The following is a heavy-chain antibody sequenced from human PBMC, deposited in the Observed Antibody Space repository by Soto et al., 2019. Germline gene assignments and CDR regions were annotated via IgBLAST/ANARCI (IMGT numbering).Heavy chain of an antibody. V-gene: IGHV1-18*04. D-gene: IGHD5-18*01. Sequence: ASVKVSCKASGYTFTSYGISWVRQAPGQGLEWMGWISAYNGNTNYAQKLQGRVTTTTDTSTSTAYMELRSLRSDDTAVYYCARDHRGYSYGLYYYYGMDVWGQGTTVTVSS. CDR2: ISAYNGNT. CDR3: ARDHRGYSYGLYYYYGMDV. J-gene: IGHJ6*01. CDR1: GYTFTSYG.